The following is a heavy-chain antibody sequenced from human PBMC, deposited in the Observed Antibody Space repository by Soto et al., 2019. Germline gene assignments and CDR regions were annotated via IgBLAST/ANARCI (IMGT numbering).Heavy chain of an antibody. CDR2: IYTSGST. J-gene: IGHJ5*02. D-gene: IGHD1-26*01. V-gene: IGHV4-4*07. CDR3: ARRIYSKVGATIWFGP. Sequence: SETLSLTCTVSGGSINSYYWSWIRQPAGEGLEWIGRIYTSGSTNYNPSLKSRVTMSVDTSKNRFSLKLSSVTAADTAVYYCARRIYSKVGATIWFGPWGQGTLVTVSS. CDR1: GGSINSYY.